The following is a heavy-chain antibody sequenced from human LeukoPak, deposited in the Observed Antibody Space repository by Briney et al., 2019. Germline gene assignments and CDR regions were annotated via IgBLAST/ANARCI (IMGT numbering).Heavy chain of an antibody. J-gene: IGHJ4*02. CDR2: IVVGSGNT. D-gene: IGHD3-16*02. Sequence: ASVNVSCKASGFTFTSSAVQWVRQARGQRLEWIGWIVVGSGNTNYAQKFQERVTITRGMSTSTAYMELSSLRSEDTAVYYCARGRLGELSHCFDYWGQGTLVTVSS. V-gene: IGHV1-58*01. CDR3: ARGRLGELSHCFDY. CDR1: GFTFTSSA.